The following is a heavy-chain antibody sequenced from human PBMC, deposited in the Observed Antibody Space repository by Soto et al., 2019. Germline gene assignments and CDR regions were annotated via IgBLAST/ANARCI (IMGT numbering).Heavy chain of an antibody. D-gene: IGHD3-3*01. CDR3: AKVFVFTIREGFDY. V-gene: IGHV3-23*01. CDR1: GFTFSSYA. J-gene: IGHJ4*02. Sequence: PGGSLRLSCAASGFTFSSYAMSWVRQAPGKGLEWVSAITGSGDSAYYADSVKGRFTVSRDNSKNTLYLQMNGLRAEDTAVYYCAKVFVFTIREGFDYWGLGTLVTVSS. CDR2: ITGSGDSA.